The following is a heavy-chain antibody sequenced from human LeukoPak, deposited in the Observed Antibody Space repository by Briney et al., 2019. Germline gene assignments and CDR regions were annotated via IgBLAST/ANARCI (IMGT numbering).Heavy chain of an antibody. V-gene: IGHV3-33*06. J-gene: IGHJ3*02. CDR2: IWYDGSLK. CDR3: AKDLGLRGSPGPFDI. D-gene: IGHD1-26*01. Sequence: PGASLTLSCAASGFTFNNYPMQWVRQAAGKGLEWVAVIWYDGSLKFYADSVKDRFTISRDNSKNTLHLQMNSLRAEDTAIYYCAKDLGLRGSPGPFDIWGQGTMVTVSS. CDR1: GFTFNNYP.